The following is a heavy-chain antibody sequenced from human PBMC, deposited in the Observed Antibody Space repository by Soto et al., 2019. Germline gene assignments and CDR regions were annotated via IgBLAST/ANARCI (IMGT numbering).Heavy chain of an antibody. J-gene: IGHJ4*02. Sequence: GGSLRLSCAASGFTFSSYSMNWVRQAPGKGLEWVSYISSSSSTIYYADSVKGRFTISRDNAKNSLYLQMNSLRAEDTAVYYCARDTPTYYDFWSGYSDFDYWGQGTLVTVSS. V-gene: IGHV3-48*01. D-gene: IGHD3-3*01. CDR3: ARDTPTYYDFWSGYSDFDY. CDR1: GFTFSSYS. CDR2: ISSSSSTI.